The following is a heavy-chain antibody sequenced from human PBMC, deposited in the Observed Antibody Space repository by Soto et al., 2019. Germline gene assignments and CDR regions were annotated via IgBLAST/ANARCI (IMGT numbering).Heavy chain of an antibody. V-gene: IGHV3-20*04. CDR1: GFTFDDYG. J-gene: IGHJ5*02. D-gene: IGHD6-6*01. CDR2: INWNGGST. Sequence: EVQLVESGGGVVRPGGSLRLSCAASGFTFDDYGMSWVRHAPGKGLEWVSGINWNGGSTGYADSVKGRFTISRDNAKNSLYLQMNSLRAEDTALYYCARDLSLAAPAPGWFDPWGQGTLVTVSS. CDR3: ARDLSLAAPAPGWFDP.